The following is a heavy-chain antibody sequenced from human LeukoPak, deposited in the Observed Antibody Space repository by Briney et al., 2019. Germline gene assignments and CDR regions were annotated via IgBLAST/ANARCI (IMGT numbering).Heavy chain of an antibody. CDR2: VDHTGST. J-gene: IGHJ5*02. V-gene: IGHV4-59*12. Sequence: SETLSLTCSVSDDSITMYYWTWIRQPPGKGLEWIGYVDHTGSTNFNPSLNGRVSISRDTTKNQFSLKLSSVTAADTAVYYCARGLIGYFDWLLGWFDPWGQGTLVTVSS. CDR3: ARGLIGYFDWLLGWFDP. D-gene: IGHD3-9*01. CDR1: DDSITMYY.